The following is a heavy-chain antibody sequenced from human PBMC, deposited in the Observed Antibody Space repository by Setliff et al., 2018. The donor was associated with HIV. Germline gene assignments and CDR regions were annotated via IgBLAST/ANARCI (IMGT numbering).Heavy chain of an antibody. CDR1: GYTFTAHF. Sequence: ASVKVSCKASGYTFTAHFLHWVRQAPGQGLEWMGRINPNSGAADYAQTFQGRVTMTRATSMSTAYMEVRSLRSDDTAVYYCARTILRYFGWENPLPDAFDIWGQGTMVTVSS. V-gene: IGHV1-2*06. CDR3: ARTILRYFGWENPLPDAFDI. CDR2: INPNSGAA. J-gene: IGHJ3*02. D-gene: IGHD3-9*01.